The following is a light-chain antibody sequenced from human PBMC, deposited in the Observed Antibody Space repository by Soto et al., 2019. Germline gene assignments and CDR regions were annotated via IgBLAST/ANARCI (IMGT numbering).Light chain of an antibody. CDR1: SSNIGNNH. CDR3: GAWDSSLMGVV. Sequence: QSVLTQPPSVSAAPGQKVTVSCSGSSSNIGNNHVSWYQHLPGTAPKVLIYDNNKRPSGIPDRFSGSKSATSATLDITALQTGDEADYYCGAWDSSLMGVVFGGGTKLTVL. V-gene: IGLV1-51*01. J-gene: IGLJ2*01. CDR2: DNN.